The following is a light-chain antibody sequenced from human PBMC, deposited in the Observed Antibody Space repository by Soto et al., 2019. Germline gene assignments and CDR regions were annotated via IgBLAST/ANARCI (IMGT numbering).Light chain of an antibody. CDR1: SSDVGDYNY. J-gene: IGLJ2*01. CDR3: SSYTSSTVV. CDR2: DVS. Sequence: QSVLTQPASVSGSPGQSITISCTGTSSDVGDYNYVSWYQHHPGKAPKLMIYDVSNRPSGVSNRFSGSKSGNTASLTISGLQAEDEADYYCSSYTSSTVVFGGGTKVTVL. V-gene: IGLV2-14*03.